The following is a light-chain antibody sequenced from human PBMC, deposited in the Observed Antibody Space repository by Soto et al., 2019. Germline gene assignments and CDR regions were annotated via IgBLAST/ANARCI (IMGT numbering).Light chain of an antibody. J-gene: IGKJ1*01. CDR3: QQTSTFPWT. CDR2: TAS. CDR1: QGIRDY. V-gene: IGKV1-39*01. Sequence: DIRMTQSPSSLSASVGDTVTITCRASQGIRDYLSWFQHKPGEAPKLLIYTASSLQGGVPSRCSGAGSRTDFGLTISGLQPEDSATYYCQQTSTFPWTFGHGTRV.